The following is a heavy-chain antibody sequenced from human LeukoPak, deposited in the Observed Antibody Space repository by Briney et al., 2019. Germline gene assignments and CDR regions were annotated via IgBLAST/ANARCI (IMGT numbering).Heavy chain of an antibody. CDR3: ASSIAAAGTGDY. Sequence: ASVKVTCKASGYTFTGYYMHWVRQAPGQGLEWMGWINPNSGGTNYAQKFQGRVTMTRDTSISTAYMELSRLRSDDTAVYYCASSIAAAGTGDYWGQGTLVTVSS. D-gene: IGHD6-13*01. CDR2: INPNSGGT. V-gene: IGHV1-2*02. CDR1: GYTFTGYY. J-gene: IGHJ4*02.